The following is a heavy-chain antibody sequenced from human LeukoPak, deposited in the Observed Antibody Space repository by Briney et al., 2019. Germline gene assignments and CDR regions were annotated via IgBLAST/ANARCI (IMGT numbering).Heavy chain of an antibody. D-gene: IGHD3-10*01. Sequence: PSETLSLTCTASGGSISSTNYFWGWIRQPPGKGLEWIGIVYYSGSTYYNPSLKSRITISIDTSKNQFSLKLSSVTAADTAVYYCARLVRFGELISMSYFDYWGQGTLVTVSS. CDR3: ARLVRFGELISMSYFDY. J-gene: IGHJ4*02. V-gene: IGHV4-39*01. CDR1: GGSISSTNYF. CDR2: VYYSGST.